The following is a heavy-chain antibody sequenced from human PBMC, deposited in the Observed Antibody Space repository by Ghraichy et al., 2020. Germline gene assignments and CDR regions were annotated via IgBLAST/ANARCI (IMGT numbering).Heavy chain of an antibody. V-gene: IGHV3-13*01. CDR1: GFTFSSYD. Sequence: GGSLRLSCAASGFTFSSYDMHWVRQATGKGLEWVSAIGTAGDTYYPGSVKGRLTISRENAKNSLYLQMNSLRAGDTAVYYCARGWDGYNSQPFDYWGQGTLVTVSS. J-gene: IGHJ4*02. CDR3: ARGWDGYNSQPFDY. D-gene: IGHD5-24*01. CDR2: IGTAGDT.